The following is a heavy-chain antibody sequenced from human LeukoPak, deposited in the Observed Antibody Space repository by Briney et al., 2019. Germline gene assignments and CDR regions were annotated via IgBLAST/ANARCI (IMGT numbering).Heavy chain of an antibody. D-gene: IGHD3-10*01. Sequence: GGSLRLSCAASGFTFSSYWMSWVRQAPGKGLEWVANIKQDGSEKYYVDSVKGRFTISRDNAKNSLYLQMNSLRAEDTAVYYCAREDTMVRGVINYYYYGMDVWGQGTTVTVSS. V-gene: IGHV3-7*01. CDR1: GFTFSSYW. CDR3: AREDTMVRGVINYYYYGMDV. J-gene: IGHJ6*02. CDR2: IKQDGSEK.